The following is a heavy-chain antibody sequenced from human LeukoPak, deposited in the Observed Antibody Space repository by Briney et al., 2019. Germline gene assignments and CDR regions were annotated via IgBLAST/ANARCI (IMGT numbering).Heavy chain of an antibody. CDR3: ARDHYYDSSGYWVFDY. J-gene: IGHJ4*02. D-gene: IGHD3-22*01. Sequence: GASVKVSCKASGYTFTSYAISWVRQAPGQGLEWMGRIIPILGIANYAQKFQGRVTITADKSTSTAYMELSSLRSEDTAVYYCARDHYYDSSGYWVFDYWGQGTLVTVSS. CDR1: GYTFTSYA. CDR2: IIPILGIA. V-gene: IGHV1-69*04.